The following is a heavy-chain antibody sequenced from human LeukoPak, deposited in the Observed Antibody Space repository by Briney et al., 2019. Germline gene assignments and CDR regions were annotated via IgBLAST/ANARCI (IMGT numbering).Heavy chain of an antibody. D-gene: IGHD1-26*01. J-gene: IGHJ4*02. Sequence: GGSLRLSSAASGFTFSSHAMTWVRQAPGKGLEWVSAISTSGGTTDYADSVKGRFTISRDNSKNTLYLQLNSLRAEDTAVYYCSKTSIVGPTAIDYWGQGTLVTVSS. V-gene: IGHV3-23*01. CDR1: GFTFSSHA. CDR2: ISTSGGTT. CDR3: SKTSIVGPTAIDY.